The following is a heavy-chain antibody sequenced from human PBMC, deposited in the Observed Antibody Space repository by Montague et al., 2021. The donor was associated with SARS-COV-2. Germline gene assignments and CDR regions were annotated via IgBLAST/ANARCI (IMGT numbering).Heavy chain of an antibody. Sequence: SLRLSCAASGFTFSSYGMHWVRRAPGKGLEWVAVIWYDGSNKYYADSVKGRFTISRDNSKNTLYLQMNSLRAEDTAVYYCARDLNPAIPVVWYYYYGMDVWGQGTTVTVSS. J-gene: IGHJ6*02. CDR2: IWYDGSNK. V-gene: IGHV3-33*01. CDR1: GFTFSSYG. CDR3: ARDLNPAIPVVWYYYYGMDV. D-gene: IGHD2-2*02.